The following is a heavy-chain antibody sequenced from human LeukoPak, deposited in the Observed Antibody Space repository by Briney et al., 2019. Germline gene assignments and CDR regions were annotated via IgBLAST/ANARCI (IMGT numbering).Heavy chain of an antibody. D-gene: IGHD4-23*01. CDR3: ARETYGGNSGLDY. V-gene: IGHV1-69*13. Sequence: SVTVSCTASGYTFTSYAISWVRQAPGQGLEWMGGIIPIFGTANYAQKFQGRVTITADESTSTAYMELSSLRSEDTAVYYCARETYGGNSGLDYWGQGTLVTVSS. CDR1: GYTFTSYA. CDR2: IIPIFGTA. J-gene: IGHJ4*02.